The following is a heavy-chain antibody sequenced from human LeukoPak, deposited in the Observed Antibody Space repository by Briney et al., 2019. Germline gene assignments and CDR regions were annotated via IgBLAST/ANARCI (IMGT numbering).Heavy chain of an antibody. V-gene: IGHV4-34*01. CDR1: GGSFSGYY. J-gene: IGHJ4*02. CDR2: INHSGST. Sequence: SETLSLTCAVYGGSFSGYYWSWIRQPPGKGLEWIGEINHSGSTNYNPSLKSRVTISVDTSKNQFSLKLSSVTAADTAVYYCARSPLRYFDYWGQGTLVTVSS. CDR3: ARSPLRYFDY.